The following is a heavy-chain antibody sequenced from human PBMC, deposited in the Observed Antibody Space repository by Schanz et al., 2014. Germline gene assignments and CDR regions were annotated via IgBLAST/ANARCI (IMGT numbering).Heavy chain of an antibody. V-gene: IGHV3-23*01. CDR2: LTGSGGGT. D-gene: IGHD5-12*01. Sequence: EVKLLESGGHLVQPGGSLRLSCVASGFTFSTYAMSWVRQAPGKGPEWVSSLTGSGGGTYYADSVRGRFAISRDSSKNTLFLQMNSLRAEDTAVYFCARDEGRDGYNLAFDVWGQGTLVTVSS. CDR1: GFTFSTYA. J-gene: IGHJ3*01. CDR3: ARDEGRDGYNLAFDV.